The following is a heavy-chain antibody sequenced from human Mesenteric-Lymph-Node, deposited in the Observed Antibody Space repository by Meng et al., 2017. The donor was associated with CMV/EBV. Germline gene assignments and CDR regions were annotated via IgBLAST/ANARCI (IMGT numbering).Heavy chain of an antibody. D-gene: IGHD7-27*01. CDR3: ARGAWDYYYGLAV. Sequence: ASVKVSCKASGYSFRDYYIHWVRQAPGQGPEWMGWINPNSGDTWSPPKFQGKVTMTADTSISTAYMELSTLQSDDTAVYYCARGAWDYYYGLAVWGLGTTVTVSS. J-gene: IGHJ6*02. CDR2: INPNSGDT. CDR1: GYSFRDYY. V-gene: IGHV1-2*02.